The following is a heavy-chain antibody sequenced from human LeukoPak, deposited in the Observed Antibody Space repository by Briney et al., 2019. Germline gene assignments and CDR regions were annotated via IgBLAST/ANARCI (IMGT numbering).Heavy chain of an antibody. CDR2: IIPIFGTA. V-gene: IGHV1-69*05. J-gene: IGHJ4*02. CDR3: ATLTPWSGDDGGDLDY. Sequence: ASVKVSCKASGGTFSSYAISWVRQAPGQGLEWMGGIIPIFGTANYAQKFQGRVTITTDESTSTAYMELSSLRSEDTAGYYCATLTPWSGDDGGDLDYWGQGTLVTVSS. CDR1: GGTFSSYA. D-gene: IGHD3-3*01.